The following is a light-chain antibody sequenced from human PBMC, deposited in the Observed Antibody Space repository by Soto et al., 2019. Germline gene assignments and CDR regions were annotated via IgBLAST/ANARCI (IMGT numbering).Light chain of an antibody. Sequence: AIQMTQSPSSLSASVGDRVTITCRASQGIRDDLGWYQQKPGKAPKLLIYAASSLQSGVPSRFGGSGSGTDFTLTISSLQPEDFASYYCLQDNTYPLTFGGGTKVEIK. CDR1: QGIRDD. J-gene: IGKJ4*01. CDR3: LQDNTYPLT. V-gene: IGKV1-6*01. CDR2: AAS.